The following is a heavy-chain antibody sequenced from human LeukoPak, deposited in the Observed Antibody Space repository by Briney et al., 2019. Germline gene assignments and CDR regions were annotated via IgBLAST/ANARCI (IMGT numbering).Heavy chain of an antibody. V-gene: IGHV3-30*04. J-gene: IGHJ4*02. CDR3: ARDWQQLAFDY. D-gene: IGHD6-13*01. CDR2: ISYDGSNK. Sequence: GRSLRLSCAASGFTFSSYAMHWVRQAPGKGLEWVAVISYDGSNKYYADSVKGRFTISRGNSKNTLYLQMNSLRAEDTAVYYCARDWQQLAFDYWGQGTLVTVSS. CDR1: GFTFSSYA.